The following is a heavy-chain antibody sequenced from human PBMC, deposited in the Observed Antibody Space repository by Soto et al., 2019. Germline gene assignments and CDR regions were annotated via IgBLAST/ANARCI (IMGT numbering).Heavy chain of an antibody. CDR1: GFTFSDYY. D-gene: IGHD2-8*01. CDR3: VSQRTSVLTQAYFDY. Sequence: PGGSLRLSCAASGFTFSDYYMSWIRQAPGKGLEWVSSISKSGSTIHYADSVKGRFTVSRDNAKNQFSLNLNSVTASDTAVYYCVSQRTSVLTQAYFDYWGPGALVTVSS. CDR2: ISKSGSTI. V-gene: IGHV3-11*04. J-gene: IGHJ4*02.